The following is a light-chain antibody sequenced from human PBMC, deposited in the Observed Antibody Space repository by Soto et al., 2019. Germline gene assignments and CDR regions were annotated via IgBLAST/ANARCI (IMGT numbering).Light chain of an antibody. CDR3: CSYSGSDTMI. CDR2: RVI. Sequence: QSVLTQPASVSGSPGQSITISCTGTSSDIGRYDYVSWYQQFPGKAPKLMIYRVINRPSGVSDRFSGSKSGNTASLTISGLQTEDEADYYCCSYSGSDTMIFGGGTKLTVL. V-gene: IGLV2-14*03. J-gene: IGLJ2*01. CDR1: SSDIGRYDY.